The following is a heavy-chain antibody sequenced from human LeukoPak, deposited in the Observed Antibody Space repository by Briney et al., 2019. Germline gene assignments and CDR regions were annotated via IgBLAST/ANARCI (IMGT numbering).Heavy chain of an antibody. D-gene: IGHD3-10*01. Sequence: GASVKVSCKASGYTFTSYYMHWVRQAPGQGLEWMGIINPSGGSTSYAQKFQGRVTMTRDTSTSTVYMELSSLRSDDTAVYYCARASSRMVRGVITAFDYWGQGTLVTVSS. CDR1: GYTFTSYY. CDR2: INPSGGST. V-gene: IGHV1-46*01. CDR3: ARASSRMVRGVITAFDY. J-gene: IGHJ4*02.